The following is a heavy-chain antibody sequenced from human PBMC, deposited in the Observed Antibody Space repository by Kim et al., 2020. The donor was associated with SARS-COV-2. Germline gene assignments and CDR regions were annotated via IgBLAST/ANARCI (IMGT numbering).Heavy chain of an antibody. Sequence: GGSLRISCAASGFTFSDYEMNWVRQAPGKGLEGISFITSSGSTIYYADYVKGRCTTYSNNDKNSLFLQMNSLRAEDTAVYYCARDQGWYSGDYWGQGTLVTVSS. V-gene: IGHV3-48*03. CDR2: ITSSGSTI. D-gene: IGHD6-19*01. CDR3: ARDQGWYSGDY. CDR1: GFTFSDYE. J-gene: IGHJ4*02.